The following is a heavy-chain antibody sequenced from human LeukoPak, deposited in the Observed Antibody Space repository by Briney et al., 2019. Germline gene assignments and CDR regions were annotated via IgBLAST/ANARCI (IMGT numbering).Heavy chain of an antibody. CDR2: INHSGST. V-gene: IGHV4-34*01. J-gene: IGHJ6*02. CDR3: ARGPRPYYYGMDV. CDR1: GGSFSGYY. Sequence: SETLSLTCAVYGGSFSGYYWSWIRQPPGKGLEWIGEINHSGSTNYNPSLKSRVTISVDTSKNQFSLKLSSGTAADTAVYYCARGPRPYYYGMDVWGQGTTVTVSS.